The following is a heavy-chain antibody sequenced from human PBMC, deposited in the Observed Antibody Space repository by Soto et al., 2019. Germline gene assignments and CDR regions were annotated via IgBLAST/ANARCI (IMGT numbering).Heavy chain of an antibody. CDR2: IVVGSGNT. V-gene: IGHV1-58*01. D-gene: IGHD2-21*01. CDR1: GCTFTSSA. J-gene: IGHJ6*02. CDR3: AAIPPTYYYGMDV. Sequence: AVKVSCKACGCTFTSSAVQWVRQARGQRLEWIGWIVVGSGNTNYAQKFQERVTITRDMSTSTAYMELSSLRSEDTAVYYCAAIPPTYYYGMDVWGQGTTVTVSS.